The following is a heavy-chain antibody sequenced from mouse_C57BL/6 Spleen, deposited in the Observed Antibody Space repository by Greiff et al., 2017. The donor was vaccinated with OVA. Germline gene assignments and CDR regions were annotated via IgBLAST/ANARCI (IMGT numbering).Heavy chain of an antibody. CDR2: IYWDDDK. J-gene: IGHJ3*01. Sequence: QVTLKESGPGILQSSQTLSLTCSFSGFSLSTSGMGVSWIRQPSGKGLEWLAHIYWDDDKRYNPSLKSRLTISKDTSRNQVFLKITSVDTADTATYYCARNYGSSPAWFAYWGQGTLVTVSA. V-gene: IGHV8-12*01. CDR1: GFSLSTSGMG. CDR3: ARNYGSSPAWFAY. D-gene: IGHD1-1*01.